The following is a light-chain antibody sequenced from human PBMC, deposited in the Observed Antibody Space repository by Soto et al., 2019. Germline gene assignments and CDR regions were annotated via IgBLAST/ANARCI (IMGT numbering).Light chain of an antibody. J-gene: IGLJ1*01. V-gene: IGLV2-14*01. CDR2: EVT. Sequence: QSALTQPASVSGSPGQSITISCTGTSRDVGRFNFVSWYQQHPGKAPKLIIFEVTNRPSGVSNRFSGSKSGNTASLTISGLQAEDEADYYCNSYISNNIPYAFGTGTKVTVL. CDR1: SRDVGRFNF. CDR3: NSYISNNIPYA.